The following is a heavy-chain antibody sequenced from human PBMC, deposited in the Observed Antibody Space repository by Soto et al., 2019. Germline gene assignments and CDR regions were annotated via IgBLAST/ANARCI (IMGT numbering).Heavy chain of an antibody. CDR1: GGTFSTYT. D-gene: IGHD1-26*01. V-gene: IGHV1-3*01. J-gene: IGHJ4*02. CDR2: INAGNGNT. Sequence: ASVKVSCKASGGTFSTYTITWVRQAPGQRLEWMGWINAGNGNTKYSQKFQGRVTITRDTSASTAYMELSSLRSEDTAVYYCARDMGATDYWGQGTLVTVSS. CDR3: ARDMGATDY.